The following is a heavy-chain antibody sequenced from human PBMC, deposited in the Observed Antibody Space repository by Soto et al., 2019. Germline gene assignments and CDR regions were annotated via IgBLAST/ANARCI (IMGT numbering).Heavy chain of an antibody. CDR3: ARQPRMPRF. J-gene: IGHJ4*02. CDR2: IKEDGSEI. D-gene: IGHD2-2*01. V-gene: IGHV3-7*01. Sequence: PGGSLSLSCVASGSTFSNYWMCWVRQAPGKGLEWVANIKEDGSEIYYVDSVKGRFTVSRDNAKNSLYLQMSSLRVEDTAVYYCARQPRMPRFGGLGTLVTVSS. CDR1: GSTFSNYW.